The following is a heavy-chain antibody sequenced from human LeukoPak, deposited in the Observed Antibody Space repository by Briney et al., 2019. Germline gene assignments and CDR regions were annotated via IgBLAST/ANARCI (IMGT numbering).Heavy chain of an antibody. CDR2: IYTSGST. D-gene: IGHD1-26*01. V-gene: IGHV4-4*07. CDR1: GGSISSYY. CDR3: ARAAIVGATTLYYFDY. J-gene: IGHJ4*02. Sequence: SETLSLTCTVSGGSISSYYWSWIRQPAGKGLEWIGRIYTSGSTNYNPSLKSRVTMSVDTSKNQFSLKLSSVTAADTAVYYCARAAIVGATTLYYFDYWGQGTLVTVSS.